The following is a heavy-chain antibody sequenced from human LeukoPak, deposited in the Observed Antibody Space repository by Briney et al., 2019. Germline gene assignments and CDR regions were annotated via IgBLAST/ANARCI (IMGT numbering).Heavy chain of an antibody. CDR3: AREEYCSSTSCYSPPDY. Sequence: GASVKVSCKASGYTFTSYGISWVRQAPGQGLEWMGWISAYNGNTNYAQKLQGSVTMTTDTSTSTAYMELRSLRSDDTAVYYCAREEYCSSTSCYSPPDYWGQGTLVTVSS. J-gene: IGHJ4*02. CDR2: ISAYNGNT. CDR1: GYTFTSYG. D-gene: IGHD2-2*02. V-gene: IGHV1-18*01.